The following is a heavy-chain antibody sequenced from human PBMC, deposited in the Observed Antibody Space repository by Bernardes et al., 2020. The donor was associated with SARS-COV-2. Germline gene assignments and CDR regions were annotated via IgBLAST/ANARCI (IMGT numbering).Heavy chain of an antibody. CDR2: ISTGGSTK. D-gene: IGHD5-18*01. CDR3: AREYTYGFDS. J-gene: IGHJ4*02. CDR1: GFTFSSSV. V-gene: IGHV3-48*03. Sequence: GGSLRLSCAASGFTFSSSVMNWVRQAPGKGLEWVSYISTGGSTKYYADSVKGRFTISRDNAKNSLYLQMNSLRAEDTAVYYCAREYTYGFDSSGQGTLVAVSS.